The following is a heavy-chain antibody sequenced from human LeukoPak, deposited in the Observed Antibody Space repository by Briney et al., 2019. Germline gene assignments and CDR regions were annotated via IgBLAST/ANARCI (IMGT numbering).Heavy chain of an antibody. Sequence: PGGSLRLSCAASAFTFSSYGMHWARQAPGKGLEWVAYIQYDRTNEQYAHSVKGRFRISRDNSKNILYLQMNSLRTEDTAVYYCAKDRCSNGIGCYYYYMDVWGKGTTVTISS. CDR2: IQYDRTNE. J-gene: IGHJ6*03. CDR3: AKDRCSNGIGCYYYYMDV. CDR1: AFTFSSYG. V-gene: IGHV3-30*02. D-gene: IGHD2-8*01.